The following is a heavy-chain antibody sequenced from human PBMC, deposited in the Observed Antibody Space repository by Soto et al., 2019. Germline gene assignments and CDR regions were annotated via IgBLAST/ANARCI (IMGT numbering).Heavy chain of an antibody. CDR3: ARDLYCGARCSYYFDY. D-gene: IGHD2-21*01. J-gene: IGHJ4*02. V-gene: IGHV1-69*01. CDR1: GGTFSSYA. CDR2: IIPIFGTA. Sequence: QVQLVQSVAEVKKPGSSVKVSCKASGGTFSSYAISWVRQAPGQGLEWMGGIIPIFGTANYAQKFQGRVTITADQSTSTAYMELSSLRSEDTAVYYCARDLYCGARCSYYFDYWGQGTLVTVSS.